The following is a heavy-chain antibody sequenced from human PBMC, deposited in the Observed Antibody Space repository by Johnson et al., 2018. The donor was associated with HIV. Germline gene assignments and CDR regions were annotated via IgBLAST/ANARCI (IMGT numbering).Heavy chain of an antibody. Sequence: VQLVESGGGVVRPGGSLRLSCAASGFTFSTYAMSWVRQAPGKGLEWVSGISGSGGTSYYADSVKGRFTISRDNSKNTLYLQMNSLRAEDTALYYCARGHYCRSSGCYGSGTYSSAFDIWGQGTMVTVSS. CDR1: GFTFSTYA. D-gene: IGHD2-2*01. V-gene: IGHV3-23*04. J-gene: IGHJ3*02. CDR3: ARGHYCRSSGCYGSGTYSSAFDI. CDR2: ISGSGGTS.